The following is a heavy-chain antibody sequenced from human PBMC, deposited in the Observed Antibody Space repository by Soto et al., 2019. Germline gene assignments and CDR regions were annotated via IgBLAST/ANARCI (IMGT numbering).Heavy chain of an antibody. Sequence: SLRLSCAASTFTFSNHWMSWVRQAPGKGLEWVANINQGGSAKYYLGSVKGRFTISRDNAKNSLDLQMNSLRAEDTAVYYCARIYCSTTSCYIDYWGQGTLVTVYS. D-gene: IGHD2-2*02. V-gene: IGHV3-7*01. J-gene: IGHJ4*02. CDR2: INQGGSAK. CDR3: ARIYCSTTSCYIDY. CDR1: TFTFSNHW.